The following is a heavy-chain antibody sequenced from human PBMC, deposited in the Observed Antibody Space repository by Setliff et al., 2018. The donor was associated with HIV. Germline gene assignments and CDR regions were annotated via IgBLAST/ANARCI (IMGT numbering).Heavy chain of an antibody. CDR3: ARAEGRCSSVSCYVYYYYYMEG. D-gene: IGHD2-2*01. CDR1: GYSFTGNY. V-gene: IGHV1-2*02. Sequence: ASVMVSCKASGYSFTGNYLHWVRQVPGQGPEWMAWINPSSGDTQYAQKFQGRVTMTRDTSTNTTYMEMSRLRSDDTAVYYCARAEGRCSSVSCYVYYYYYMEGWGKGTTVTVSS. J-gene: IGHJ6*03. CDR2: INPSSGDT.